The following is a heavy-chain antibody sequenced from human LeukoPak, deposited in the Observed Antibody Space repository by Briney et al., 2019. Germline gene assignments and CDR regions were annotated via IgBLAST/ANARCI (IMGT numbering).Heavy chain of an antibody. Sequence: SETLSLTCTVSGGSISSSSYYWGWIRQPPGKGLEWIGSIYYTRNTYYNPSLKSRVTIYADTSKNQFSLKLSSVTAADTAVYYCARSLNTLRYFDWLPPWGQGTLVTVSS. CDR1: GGSISSSSYY. J-gene: IGHJ5*02. CDR2: IYYTRNT. V-gene: IGHV4-39*01. CDR3: ARSLNTLRYFDWLPP. D-gene: IGHD3-9*01.